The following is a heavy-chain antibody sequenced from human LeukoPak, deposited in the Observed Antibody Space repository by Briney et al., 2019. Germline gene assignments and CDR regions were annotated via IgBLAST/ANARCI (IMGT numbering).Heavy chain of an antibody. D-gene: IGHD3-22*01. Sequence: GRSLRLSCAASGFIFSTYGMHWVRQAPGKGLEWVAVISYDGSNKYYADSVKGRFTISRDNSKNTLYLQMNSLRAEDTAVYYCAKDYDPFYYYDSSGRTGAFDIWGQGTMVTVSS. V-gene: IGHV3-30*18. CDR1: GFIFSTYG. J-gene: IGHJ3*02. CDR3: AKDYDPFYYYDSSGRTGAFDI. CDR2: ISYDGSNK.